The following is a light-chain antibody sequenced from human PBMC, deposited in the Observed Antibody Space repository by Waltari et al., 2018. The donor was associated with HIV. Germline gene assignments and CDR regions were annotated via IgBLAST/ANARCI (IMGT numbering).Light chain of an antibody. CDR3: HHYGTSPPWM. Sequence: EIVLTQSPGTLSLSPGERATLSCSASQSVRSTYLVWYQQKPGQAPRLLIYAASSRATGIPDRFSGSRSGTDFTLTISRLEPEDFAVYYCHHYGTSPPWMFGQGTKVEMK. CDR1: QSVRSTY. J-gene: IGKJ1*01. V-gene: IGKV3-20*01. CDR2: AAS.